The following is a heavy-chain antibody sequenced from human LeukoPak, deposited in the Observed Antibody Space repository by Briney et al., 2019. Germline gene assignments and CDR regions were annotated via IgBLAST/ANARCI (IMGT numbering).Heavy chain of an antibody. J-gene: IGHJ4*02. CDR3: ARGRNYYEGSGFYYYIDY. CDR2: IHSGGRT. CDR1: DPSLRGYY. Sequence: SDTLSLTCALSDPSLRGYYGNWVRQPPGKGLGWAGEIHSGGRTNYTQSLKGRLTLSVDTPKYQFSLKLSSVTAADTAVYYCARGRNYYEGSGFYYYIDYWGQGTLVTVAS. D-gene: IGHD3-22*01. V-gene: IGHV4-34*01.